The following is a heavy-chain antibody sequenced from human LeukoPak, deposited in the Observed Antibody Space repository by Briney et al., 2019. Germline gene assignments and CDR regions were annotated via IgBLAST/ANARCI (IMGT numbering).Heavy chain of an antibody. V-gene: IGHV3-49*04. D-gene: IGHD3-10*01. CDR3: TRDRLLWFGDDAFDI. CDR2: IRSKAYGGTT. Sequence: GGSLRLSCAASGFTFSSYCMNWVRQAPGKGLEWVGFIRSKAYGGTTEYAASVKGRFTISRDDSKSIAYLQMNSLKTEDTAVYYCTRDRLLWFGDDAFDIWGQGTMVTVSS. J-gene: IGHJ3*02. CDR1: GFTFSSYC.